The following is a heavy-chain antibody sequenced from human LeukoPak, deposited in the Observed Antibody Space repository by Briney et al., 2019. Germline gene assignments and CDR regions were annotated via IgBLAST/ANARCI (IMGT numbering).Heavy chain of an antibody. CDR1: GGSISSSSYY. CDR2: IYYSGST. V-gene: IGHV4-61*01. CDR3: ARDARVIGIDY. D-gene: IGHD1-26*01. Sequence: SETLSLTCTVSGGSISSSSYYWSWIRQPPGKGLEWIGYIYYSGSTNYNPSLKSRVTISVDTSKNQFSLKLSSVTAADTAVYYCARDARVIGIDYWGQGTLVTVSS. J-gene: IGHJ4*02.